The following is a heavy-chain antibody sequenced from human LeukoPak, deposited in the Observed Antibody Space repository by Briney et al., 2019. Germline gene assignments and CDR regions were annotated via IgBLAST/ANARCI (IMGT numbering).Heavy chain of an antibody. D-gene: IGHD6-19*01. V-gene: IGHV3-23*01. Sequence: GGSLRLSCAASGFTFSSYAVSWVRQAPGKGLEWVSAISGSGTNTYYADSVKGRFTISRDNSKNTLYLQMNSLRADDTAVYYCAKDRRGPSTGWCLFLDYWGQGTLVTVSS. CDR2: ISGSGTNT. CDR1: GFTFSSYA. J-gene: IGHJ4*02. CDR3: AKDRRGPSTGWCLFLDY.